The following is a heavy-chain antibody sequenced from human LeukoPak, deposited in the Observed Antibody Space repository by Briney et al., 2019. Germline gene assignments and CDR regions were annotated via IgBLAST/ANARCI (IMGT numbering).Heavy chain of an antibody. V-gene: IGHV3-53*01. D-gene: IGHD6-19*01. J-gene: IGHJ4*02. Sequence: GGSLRLSCAASGFTFSSYWMHWVRQAPGKGLEWVSGIDSGGNTYYADSVRGRFTISRDNSNNTLYVQMNSLRAEDTAVYYCAKRRYSSGGNFDYWGQGTLVTASS. CDR1: GFTFSSYW. CDR2: IDSGGNT. CDR3: AKRRYSSGGNFDY.